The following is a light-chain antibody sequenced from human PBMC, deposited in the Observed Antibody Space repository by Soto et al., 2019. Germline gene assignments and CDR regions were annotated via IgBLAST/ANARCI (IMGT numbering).Light chain of an antibody. J-gene: IGLJ1*01. V-gene: IGLV2-14*01. Sequence: QSVLTQPASVSGSPGQSITISCTGTSSDVGAYNYVSWFQQHPGKAPTLIISEVSNRPSGVSNRFSGSKSGNAASLTISGLQAEDEADYFCCSFTADWTHVFGTGTKLTVL. CDR2: EVS. CDR3: CSFTADWTHV. CDR1: SSDVGAYNY.